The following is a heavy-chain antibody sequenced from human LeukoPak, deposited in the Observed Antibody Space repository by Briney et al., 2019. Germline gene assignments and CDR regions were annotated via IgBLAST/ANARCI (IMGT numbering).Heavy chain of an antibody. V-gene: IGHV3-21*01. Sequence: PGGSLRLSCAASGFTFSSYSMNWVRQAPGKGLEWVSSISSSSSYIYYADSVKGRFTISRDNAKNSLYLQMNSLRAEDTAVYYCARDQRGKYSSSPYWGQGTLVTVSS. CDR3: ARDQRGKYSSSPY. CDR2: ISSSSSYI. CDR1: GFTFSSYS. J-gene: IGHJ4*02. D-gene: IGHD6-13*01.